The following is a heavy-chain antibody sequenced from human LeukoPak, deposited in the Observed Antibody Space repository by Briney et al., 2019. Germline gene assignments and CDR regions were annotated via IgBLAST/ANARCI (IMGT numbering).Heavy chain of an antibody. V-gene: IGHV4-39*07. CDR2: IYYSGST. J-gene: IGHJ4*02. Sequence: SETLFLTCTVSGGSISSSSYYWGWIRQPPGKGLEWIGSIYYSGSTYYNPSLKSRVTISVDTSKNQFSLKLSSVTAADTAVYYCAKDSRWGSTWYGAFESWGQGTLVTVSS. CDR1: GGSISSSSYY. D-gene: IGHD6-13*01. CDR3: AKDSRWGSTWYGAFES.